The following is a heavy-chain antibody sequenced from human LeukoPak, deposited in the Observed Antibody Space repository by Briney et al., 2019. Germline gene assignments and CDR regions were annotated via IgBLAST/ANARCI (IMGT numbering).Heavy chain of an antibody. V-gene: IGHV4-59*12. Sequence: SETLSLTCTVSGGSISSYYWSWIRQPPGKGLEWIGYIYHSGSTYYNPSLKSRVTISVDRSKNQFSLKLSSVTAADTAVYYCARAFTWDDAFDIWGQGTMVTVSS. D-gene: IGHD1-26*01. CDR3: ARAFTWDDAFDI. CDR2: IYHSGST. CDR1: GGSISSYY. J-gene: IGHJ3*02.